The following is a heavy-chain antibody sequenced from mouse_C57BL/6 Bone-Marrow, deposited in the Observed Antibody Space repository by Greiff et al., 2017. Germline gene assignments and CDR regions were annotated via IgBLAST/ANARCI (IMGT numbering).Heavy chain of an antibody. Sequence: VQLQQSGAELVRPGASVKLSCTASGFNIKDYYMHWVKQRPEQGLEWIGRIDPEDGDTEYAPKFQGKATMTADTSSNTAYLQLSSLTSEDTAVXYCTSLLYSNYERDYWGQGTSVTVSS. CDR3: TSLLYSNYERDY. CDR2: IDPEDGDT. J-gene: IGHJ4*01. V-gene: IGHV14-1*01. D-gene: IGHD2-5*01. CDR1: GFNIKDYY.